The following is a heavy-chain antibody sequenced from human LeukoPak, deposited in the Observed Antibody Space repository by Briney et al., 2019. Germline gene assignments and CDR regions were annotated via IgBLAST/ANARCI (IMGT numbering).Heavy chain of an antibody. Sequence: GSSVKVSCKASGGTFSSYAISWVRQAPGQGLEWMGGIIPIFGIANYAQKFQGRVTITADKSTSTAYMELSSLRSEDTAVYYCARARRDGYNSFSFDYWGQGTLVTVSS. J-gene: IGHJ4*02. D-gene: IGHD5-24*01. CDR2: IIPIFGIA. CDR1: GGTFSSYA. V-gene: IGHV1-69*17. CDR3: ARARRDGYNSFSFDY.